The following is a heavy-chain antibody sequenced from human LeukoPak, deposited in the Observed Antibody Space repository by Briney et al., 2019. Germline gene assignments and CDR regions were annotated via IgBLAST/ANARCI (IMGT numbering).Heavy chain of an antibody. CDR3: ARGAYSSGWAYFDH. J-gene: IGHJ4*02. V-gene: IGHV3-48*04. CDR2: ISFSVNTK. Sequence: GGSLRLSCAASGFTFSDYSMNWVRQAPWKGLEWVLYISFSVNTKYYGDSVKGRFTISRDNAKNSLYLHMDSLRAEDTAVYYCARGAYSSGWAYFDHWGQGTLVTVSS. CDR1: GFTFSDYS. D-gene: IGHD6-19*01.